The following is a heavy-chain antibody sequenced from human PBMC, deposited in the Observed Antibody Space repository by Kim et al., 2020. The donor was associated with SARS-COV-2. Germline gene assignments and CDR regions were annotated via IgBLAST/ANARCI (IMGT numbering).Heavy chain of an antibody. CDR2: INRYGTT. D-gene: IGHD5-18*01. V-gene: IGHV4-34*01. J-gene: IGHJ5*02. CDR1: GESFRGHF. Sequence: SETLSLTCAVDGESFRGHFWTWIRQPPGMGLEWIGEINRYGTTNYNPSLESRVTFSADMSKNQFFLKLTSVTAADTAVYYCARERGYSYGSGSSWFDPWGQGTLVTVSS. CDR3: ARERGYSYGSGSSWFDP.